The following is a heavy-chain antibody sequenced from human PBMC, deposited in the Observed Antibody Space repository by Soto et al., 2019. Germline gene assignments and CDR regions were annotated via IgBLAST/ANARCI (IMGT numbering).Heavy chain of an antibody. CDR2: IKQDGSQK. Sequence: EVQLVESGGGLVQPGGSLRLSCAASGFTFTNYWMSWVRQAPGKGLEWVANIKQDGSQKWYVDSVKGRFTISRDNTKKSLCLPMNRRRAVDAAVYYCARGDFYDRSGSFSDAFDIWGKGTMVTVSS. CDR1: GFTFTNYW. J-gene: IGHJ3*02. D-gene: IGHD3-22*01. V-gene: IGHV3-7*04. CDR3: ARGDFYDRSGSFSDAFDI.